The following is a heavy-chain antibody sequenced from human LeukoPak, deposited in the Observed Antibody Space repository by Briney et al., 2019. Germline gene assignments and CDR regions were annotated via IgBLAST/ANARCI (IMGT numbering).Heavy chain of an antibody. CDR2: ISAYNGNT. Sequence: ASVKVSCEAYGYTFTSYGISWVRQAPGQGLEWMGWISAYNGNTNYAQKFQGRVTMTTDTSTSTAYMELSRLRSDDTAVYYCARAQNRYCSSTSCPIDYWGQGTLVTVSS. CDR1: GYTFTSYG. D-gene: IGHD2-2*01. CDR3: ARAQNRYCSSTSCPIDY. V-gene: IGHV1-18*01. J-gene: IGHJ4*02.